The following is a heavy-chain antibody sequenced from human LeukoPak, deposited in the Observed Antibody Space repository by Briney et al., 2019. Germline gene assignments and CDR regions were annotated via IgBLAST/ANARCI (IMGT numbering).Heavy chain of an antibody. Sequence: GGSLRLSCAASGFTFSSYSMNWVRQAPGKGLEWVSAISGSGGSTYYADSVKGRFTISRDNSKNTLYLQMNSLRAEDTAVYYCAKEIVRDPNYYFDYWGQGTLVTVSS. V-gene: IGHV3-23*01. CDR3: AKEIVRDPNYYFDY. CDR2: ISGSGGST. CDR1: GFTFSSYS. J-gene: IGHJ4*02. D-gene: IGHD1-26*01.